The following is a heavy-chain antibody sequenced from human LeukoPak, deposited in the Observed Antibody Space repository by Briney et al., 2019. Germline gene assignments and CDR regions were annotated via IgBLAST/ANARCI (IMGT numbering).Heavy chain of an antibody. V-gene: IGHV1-8*01. J-gene: IGHJ4*02. D-gene: IGHD6-19*01. CDR1: GYTFTSYD. CDR2: MNPNSGNT. CDR3: ARGIVPGIAVAGTGFDY. Sequence: ASVKVSCKASGYTFTSYDINWVRQATGQGLEWMGWMNPNSGNTGYAQKFQGRVTMTWNTSISTAYMELSSLRSEDTAVYYCARGIVPGIAVAGTGFDYWGQGTLVTVSS.